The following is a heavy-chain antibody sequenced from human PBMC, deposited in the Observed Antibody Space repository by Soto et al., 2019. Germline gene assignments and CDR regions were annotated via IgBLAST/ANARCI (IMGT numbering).Heavy chain of an antibody. CDR3: TTDSRYYDFWSGYPRIEY. D-gene: IGHD3-3*01. CDR1: GFTFSSYG. J-gene: IGHJ4*02. CDR2: ISYDGGTT. V-gene: IGHV3-15*01. Sequence: GVSLRLSYAASGFTFSSYGMHWVRQAPGKGLEWVAVISYDGGTTDYAAPVKGRFTISRDDSKNTLYLQMNSLKTEDTAVYYCTTDSRYYDFWSGYPRIEYWGQGTLVTVSS.